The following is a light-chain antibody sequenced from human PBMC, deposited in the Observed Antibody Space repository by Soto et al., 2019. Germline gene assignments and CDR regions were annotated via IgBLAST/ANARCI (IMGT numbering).Light chain of an antibody. J-gene: IGKJ4*01. CDR3: QQYGNSPLT. CDR2: GAS. CDR1: PSVTNF. Sequence: EIVLTQSPATLSLSPGERATLSCRASPSVTNFLAWYQQKPGQAPRLLIYGASSGATDIPDRFSGSGSGTDFTLTISRLEPEDFAVYYCQQYGNSPLTFGGGTKVDIK. V-gene: IGKV3-20*01.